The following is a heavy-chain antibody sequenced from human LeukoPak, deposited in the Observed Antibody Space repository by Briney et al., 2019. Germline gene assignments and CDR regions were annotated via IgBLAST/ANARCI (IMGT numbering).Heavy chain of an antibody. CDR1: GFTFNNYA. Sequence: GGSLRLSCAASGFTFNNYAMSWVRQAPGKGLEWVSAISGSGGTTYYADSVKGRFTFSRDNSKNTLYLQMNSLRAEDTAVYYCAKEEGYYYDSGGYYVEYFQHWGQGTLVTVSS. CDR3: AKEEGYYYDSGGYYVEYFQH. D-gene: IGHD3-22*01. CDR2: ISGSGGTT. J-gene: IGHJ1*01. V-gene: IGHV3-23*01.